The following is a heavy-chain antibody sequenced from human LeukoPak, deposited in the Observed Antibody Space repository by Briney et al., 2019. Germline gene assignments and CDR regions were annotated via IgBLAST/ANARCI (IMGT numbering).Heavy chain of an antibody. CDR1: GGSISSSSYY. CDR3: ARREYYYDSSGYYLFYPFDY. CDR2: IYYSGST. J-gene: IGHJ4*02. Sequence: PSETLSLTCTVSGGSISSSSYYWGWIRQPPGKGLEWIGSIYYSGSTYYNPSLKSRVTISVDTSKNQFSLKLSSVTAAGTAVYYCARREYYYDSSGYYLFYPFDYWGQGTLVTVSS. D-gene: IGHD3-22*01. V-gene: IGHV4-39*01.